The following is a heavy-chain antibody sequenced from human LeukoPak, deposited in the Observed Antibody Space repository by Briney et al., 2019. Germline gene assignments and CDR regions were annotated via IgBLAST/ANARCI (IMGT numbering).Heavy chain of an antibody. CDR2: IVVGSGNT. J-gene: IGHJ5*02. CDR1: GFTFTSSA. D-gene: IGHD2-15*01. V-gene: IGHV1-58*01. Sequence: ASVKVSCKASGFTFTSSAVQWVRQARGQRLEWIGWIVVGSGNTNYAQKFQGRVTVTRDTSASTAYMELSSLRSEDTAVYYCARGYCSGGSCYVHWFDPWGQGTLVTVSS. CDR3: ARGYCSGGSCYVHWFDP.